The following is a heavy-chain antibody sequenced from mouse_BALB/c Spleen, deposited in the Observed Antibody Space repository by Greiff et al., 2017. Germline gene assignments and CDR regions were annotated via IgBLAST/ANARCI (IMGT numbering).Heavy chain of an antibody. J-gene: IGHJ4*01. D-gene: IGHD2-1*01. V-gene: IGHV5-6-5*01. CDR2: ISSGGST. CDR3: ARRGGNYVSYYAMDY. CDR1: GFTFSSYA. Sequence: EVQGVESGGGLVKPGGSLKLSCAASGFTFSSYAMSWVRQTPEKRLEWVASISSGGSTYYPDSVKGRFTISRDNARNILYLQMSSLRSEDTAMYYCARRGGNYVSYYAMDYWGQGTSVTVSS.